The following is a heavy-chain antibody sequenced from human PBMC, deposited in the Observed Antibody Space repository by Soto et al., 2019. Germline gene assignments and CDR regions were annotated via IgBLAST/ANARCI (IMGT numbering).Heavy chain of an antibody. CDR1: GGSISRGAAGSY. D-gene: IGHD1-1*01. V-gene: IGHV4-31*01. J-gene: IGHJ4*02. Sequence: QVQLQESGPGLVRPSQTLSLTCTVSGGSISRGAAGSYWSWIRQVPGKGLEWIAYIYYNGKTYYNXPXKXXPTISIEPSDNQFSLKLTSVTAADTAIYFCASGHDANKVRYWGQGTLVTVSS. CDR2: IYYNGKT. CDR3: ASGHDANKVRY.